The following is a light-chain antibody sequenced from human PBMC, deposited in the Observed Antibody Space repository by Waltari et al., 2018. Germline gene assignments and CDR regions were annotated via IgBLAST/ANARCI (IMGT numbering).Light chain of an antibody. CDR1: QDIGRR. V-gene: IGKV1-12*01. Sequence: DIQMTQSASLVSASVGDRVTITCRASQDIGRRLAWYQQKPGKAPNLLIFGASNLESGVPSRFSGSGSGTDFTLIISSLQPEDFVTYYCQQTHSFPLTFGGGTKVEIK. CDR2: GAS. CDR3: QQTHSFPLT. J-gene: IGKJ4*01.